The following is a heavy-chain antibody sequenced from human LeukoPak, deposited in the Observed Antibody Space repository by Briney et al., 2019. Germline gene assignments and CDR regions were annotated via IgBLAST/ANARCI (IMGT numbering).Heavy chain of an antibody. D-gene: IGHD2-15*01. Sequence: GGSLRLSCAASGFTFSSYDMHWVRQATGKGLEWVSAIGTAGDTYYPGSVKGRFTISRENAKNSLYLQMNSLRAGDTAVYYCARAKPDIVVVVAAIYYYYGMDVWGQGTTVTVSS. CDR2: IGTAGDT. CDR3: ARAKPDIVVVVAAIYYYYGMDV. V-gene: IGHV3-13*01. CDR1: GFTFSSYD. J-gene: IGHJ6*02.